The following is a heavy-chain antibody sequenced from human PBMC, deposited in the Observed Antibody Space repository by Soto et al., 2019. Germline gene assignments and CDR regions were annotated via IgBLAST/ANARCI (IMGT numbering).Heavy chain of an antibody. CDR3: AGAAVVAAYFPEYLQH. D-gene: IGHD2-15*01. CDR2: ISGRGGRT. CDR1: GFTFSSYA. Sequence: EVRLLDSGGGLIQPGGSLRLSCAASGFTFSSYAMSWVRQAPGEGLEWVSGISGRGGRTFYPDSVKGRFTVSRDNSKNTLYLQMNSLTAEDTAIYYCAGAAVVAAYFPEYLQHWGEGTLVTVSS. J-gene: IGHJ1*01. V-gene: IGHV3-23*01.